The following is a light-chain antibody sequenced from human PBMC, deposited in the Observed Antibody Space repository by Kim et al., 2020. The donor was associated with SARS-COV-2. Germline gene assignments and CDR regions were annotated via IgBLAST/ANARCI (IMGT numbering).Light chain of an antibody. V-gene: IGKV1-33*01. Sequence: DIQMTQSPSSLSASVGDRVTITCQASQYIKKYLNWYQQKPGTAPKLLIYDASNLERGVPSRFSGSGSGTHFTFTIRSLQPEDIATYYCHQYDNIPPTFGQGTKLEI. CDR1: QYIKKY. CDR2: DAS. CDR3: HQYDNIPPT. J-gene: IGKJ2*01.